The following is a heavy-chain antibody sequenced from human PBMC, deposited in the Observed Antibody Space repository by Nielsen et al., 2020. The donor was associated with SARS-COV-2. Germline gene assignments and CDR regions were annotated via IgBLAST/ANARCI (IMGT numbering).Heavy chain of an antibody. CDR3: ARTGLTDDGAFDI. J-gene: IGHJ3*02. CDR2: INAGNGNT. Sequence: WVRQAPGQGLEWMGWINAGNGNTKYSQKFQGRVTITRDTSASTAYMELSSLRSEDTAVYYCARTGLTDDGAFDIWGQGTMVTVSS. D-gene: IGHD1-14*01. V-gene: IGHV1-3*01.